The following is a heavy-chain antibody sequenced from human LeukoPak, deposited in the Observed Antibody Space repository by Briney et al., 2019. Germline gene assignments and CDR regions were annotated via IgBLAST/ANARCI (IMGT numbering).Heavy chain of an antibody. V-gene: IGHV4-34*01. CDR2: INHSGST. D-gene: IGHD4-11*01. J-gene: IGHJ3*02. CDR1: GGSLSGYY. Sequence: SETLSLTCAVYGGSLSGYYWSWIRQPPGKGLEWIGEINHSGSTNYNPSLKSRVTISVDTSKNQFSLKLSSVTAADTAVYYCATVNDYRAFDIWGQGTMVTVSS. CDR3: ATVNDYRAFDI.